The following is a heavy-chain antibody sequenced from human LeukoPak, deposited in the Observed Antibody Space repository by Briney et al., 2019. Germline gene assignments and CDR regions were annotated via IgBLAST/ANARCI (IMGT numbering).Heavy chain of an antibody. D-gene: IGHD3-22*01. CDR2: INWNGGST. V-gene: IGHV3-20*01. J-gene: IGHJ4*02. Sequence: PGGSLRLSCAASGFTFDDYGMSWVRQAPGKGLEWVSGINWNGGSTGYADSVKGRFTISRDNAKNSLYLQMNSLRAEDTALYHCARSNSSGYYYVFDYWGQGTLVTVSS. CDR3: ARSNSSGYYYVFDY. CDR1: GFTFDDYG.